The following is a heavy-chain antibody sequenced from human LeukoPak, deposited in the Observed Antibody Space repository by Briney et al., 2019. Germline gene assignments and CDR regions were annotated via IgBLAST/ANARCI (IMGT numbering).Heavy chain of an antibody. V-gene: IGHV3-30*18. CDR2: ISYDGGNK. Sequence: GGSLRLSCAASGFTFSSYGMHWVRQAPGKGLEWVAVISYDGGNKYYADSVKGRFTISRDNSKNTLYLQMNSLRAEDTAVYYCAKITEWLSPYYYGMDVWGQGTTVTVSS. CDR1: GFTFSSYG. D-gene: IGHD3-3*01. J-gene: IGHJ6*02. CDR3: AKITEWLSPYYYGMDV.